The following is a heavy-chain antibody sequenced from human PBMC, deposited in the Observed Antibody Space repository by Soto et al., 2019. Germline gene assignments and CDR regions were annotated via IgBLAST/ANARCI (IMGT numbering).Heavy chain of an antibody. V-gene: IGHV3-21*06. D-gene: IGHD2-15*01. Sequence: GGSLRLSCAASGFIFNNYAMGWVRQAPGKGLEWVSAISRTSGHIYYADSMKGRFTISRDNAKNSLYLQMNSLRVEDTAVYYCARDLQDFRYCSGESCSYGWHFDLWGRGTLVTVSS. CDR3: ARDLQDFRYCSGESCSYGWHFDL. J-gene: IGHJ2*01. CDR1: GFIFNNYA. CDR2: ISRTSGHI.